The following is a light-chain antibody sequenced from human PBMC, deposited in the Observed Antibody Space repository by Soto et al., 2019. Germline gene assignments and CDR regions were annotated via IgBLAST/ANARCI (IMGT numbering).Light chain of an antibody. V-gene: IGKV3-15*01. CDR1: QSVSSN. J-gene: IGKJ1*01. CDR3: QQYNNWPRT. CDR2: GAS. Sequence: MTETPATLYVSEGERASLSCMASQSVSSNLAWYQQKPGQAPRLLIYGASTRATGIPARFSGSGSGTEFTRTISSLQSEDFAIYYCQQYNNWPRTFGQGTKVDIK.